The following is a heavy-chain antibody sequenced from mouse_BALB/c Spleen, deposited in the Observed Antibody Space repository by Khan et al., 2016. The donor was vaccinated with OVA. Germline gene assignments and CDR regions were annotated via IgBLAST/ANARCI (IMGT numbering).Heavy chain of an antibody. Sequence: QVQLKQSGPGLVAPSQSLSITCTISGFSLTNYGIHWVRQPPGKGLEWLVVIWSDGSKTYNSALKSRLSISKDNSKSQVFLKMNSRQTDDAAMYYCARQPYYHYYIMDYWGQGTSVTVSS. CDR2: IWSDGSK. V-gene: IGHV2-6-1*01. CDR1: GFSLTNYG. J-gene: IGHJ4*01. D-gene: IGHD2-10*01. CDR3: ARQPYYHYYIMDY.